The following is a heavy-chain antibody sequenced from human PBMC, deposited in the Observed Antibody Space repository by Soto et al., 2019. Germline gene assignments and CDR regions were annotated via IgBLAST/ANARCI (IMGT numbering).Heavy chain of an antibody. CDR2: VYYAGDT. CDR3: VRQGIDYLHGLVDV. V-gene: IGHV4-59*08. Sequence: QVQLQQSGPRLVKPSETLSLTCTVSSGPDRSHNWGWIRQPPGRGLEWIGYVYYAGDTAHNPSLRXXVXXAADTSTNDISLTLSSVTAADTAVYYCVRQGIDYLHGLVDVWGQGTTVSVSS. CDR1: SGPDRSHN. J-gene: IGHJ6*02. D-gene: IGHD4-17*01.